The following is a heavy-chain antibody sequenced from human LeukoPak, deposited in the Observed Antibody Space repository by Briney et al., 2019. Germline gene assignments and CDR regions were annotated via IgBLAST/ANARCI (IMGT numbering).Heavy chain of an antibody. CDR1: GFTFSTYW. J-gene: IGHJ4*02. D-gene: IGHD3-22*01. CDR3: ARSRPEGSGYYRGEEDY. V-gene: IGHV3-7*01. CDR2: IRQDGGEN. Sequence: GGPLRLSCAASGFTFSTYWMSWVRQAPGKGLEWVANIRQDGGENYYVDSVKGRFTISRDNAKNSLYLQMNSLRVEDTAVYYCARSRPEGSGYYRGEEDYWGQGTLVTVSS.